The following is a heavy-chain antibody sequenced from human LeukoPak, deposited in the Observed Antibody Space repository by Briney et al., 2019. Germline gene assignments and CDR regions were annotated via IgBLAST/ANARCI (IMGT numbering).Heavy chain of an antibody. J-gene: IGHJ4*02. D-gene: IGHD5-24*01. CDR3: ARGDGYSFNYFDY. CDR2: IWYDGSKR. Sequence: GGSLRLSCEASGFSFGSYGMNWVRQAPGKGLEWVTVIWYDGSKRYYADSVKGRFTISRDNFKNTVYLLMNSLRAEDTAVYFCARGDGYSFNYFDYWGQGILVTVSS. CDR1: GFSFGSYG. V-gene: IGHV3-33*01.